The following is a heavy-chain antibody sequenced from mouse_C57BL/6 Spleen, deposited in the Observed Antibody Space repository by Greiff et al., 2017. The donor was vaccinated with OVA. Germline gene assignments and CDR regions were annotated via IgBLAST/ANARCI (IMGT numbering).Heavy chain of an antibody. V-gene: IGHV1-82*01. J-gene: IGHJ2*01. CDR3: ARWGQNYFDY. CDR1: GYAFSSYW. Sequence: QVQLQQPGPELVKPGASVKISCKASGYAFSSYWMHWVKQRPGKGLEWIGRIYPGDGDTNYNGKFKGKATLTADKSSSTAYMQLSSLTSADSAVYFCARWGQNYFDYWGQGTTLTVSS. CDR2: IYPGDGDT.